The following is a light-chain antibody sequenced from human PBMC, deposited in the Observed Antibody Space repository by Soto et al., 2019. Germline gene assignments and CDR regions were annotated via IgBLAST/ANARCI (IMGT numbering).Light chain of an antibody. CDR2: GAS. J-gene: IGKJ1*01. CDR1: QSVSNDF. CDR3: QQYGSSPPRT. Sequence: EIVLTQSPGILSLSPGERANLSCRASQSVSNDFLAWYQQKPGQAPRLLIYGASTRATDVPDRFSGSGSGADFSLSISRLEPEDFAVYYCQQYGSSPPRTFGQGTKVHIK. V-gene: IGKV3-20*01.